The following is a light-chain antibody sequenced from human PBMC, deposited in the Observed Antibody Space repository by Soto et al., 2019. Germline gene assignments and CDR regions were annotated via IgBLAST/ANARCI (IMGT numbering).Light chain of an antibody. Sequence: QSALTQPASVSGSPGQSITISCTGTSSDVGGYKFVSWYQHHPDKAPKLIIYEVSHRPSGVSNRFSGSKSGNTASLTISGLQAEDEADYYCSSYASSSSRDVFGTGTKVTVL. CDR3: SSYASSSSRDV. CDR1: SSDVGGYKF. J-gene: IGLJ1*01. V-gene: IGLV2-14*01. CDR2: EVS.